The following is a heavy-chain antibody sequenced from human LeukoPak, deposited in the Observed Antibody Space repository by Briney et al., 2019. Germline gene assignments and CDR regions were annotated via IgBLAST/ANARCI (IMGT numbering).Heavy chain of an antibody. Sequence: SETLSLTCTVSGGSISSYYWSWIRQPAGKGLEWIGRIYTSGSTNYNPSLKSRVTMSVDTSKNQFSLGLSSVTAADTAVYYCASYKGGSGSYYKIEARYYHMDVWGKGTTVIISS. V-gene: IGHV4-4*07. J-gene: IGHJ6*03. CDR2: IYTSGST. CDR1: GGSISSYY. D-gene: IGHD3-10*01. CDR3: ASYKGGSGSYYKIEARYYHMDV.